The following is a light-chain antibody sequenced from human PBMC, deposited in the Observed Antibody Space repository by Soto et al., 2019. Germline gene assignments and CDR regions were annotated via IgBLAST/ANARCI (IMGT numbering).Light chain of an antibody. CDR1: QSLLHSTGKTY. V-gene: IGKV2-29*03. CDR2: EVS. Sequence: DIVKTQSPLFLSVTPGEPASISCKSSQSLLHSTGKTYLHWYLQRPGQSPQLLIYEVSNRFSGVPDRISDSGSGTDFTLTISRVEAEDAGVYYCMQGGTSGQGTKLEIK. CDR3: MQGGT. J-gene: IGKJ2*01.